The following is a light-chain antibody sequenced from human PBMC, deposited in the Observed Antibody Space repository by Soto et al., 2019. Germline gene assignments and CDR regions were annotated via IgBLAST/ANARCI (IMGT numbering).Light chain of an antibody. V-gene: IGKV1-27*01. CDR3: QKYNSAPWT. CDR1: QGINNY. Sequence: DIQMTQSPASLSASVGDRVIITCRASQGINNYLVWYQQKPGRAPKVLIYDASTLHSGVPSRFSGIGSGTYFTLTISSLQPEDVATYYCQKYNSAPWTFGQGNKVEIK. J-gene: IGKJ1*01. CDR2: DAS.